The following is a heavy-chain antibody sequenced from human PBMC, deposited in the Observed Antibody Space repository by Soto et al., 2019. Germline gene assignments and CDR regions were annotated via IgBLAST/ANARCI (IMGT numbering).Heavy chain of an antibody. D-gene: IGHD6-13*01. J-gene: IGHJ6*02. CDR3: ARTSAAGKYYDGMDV. CDR1: GYSFISYW. CDR2: IYPGDSDT. V-gene: IGHV5-51*01. Sequence: EVQLVQSGAEVKKPGESLKISCKGSGYSFISYWIGWVRQMPGKGLEWMGIIYPGDSDTRYSPSFQGQVTISADKSISTAYLQWNSLKASDTAMYYCARTSAAGKYYDGMDVWGQGTTVTVSS.